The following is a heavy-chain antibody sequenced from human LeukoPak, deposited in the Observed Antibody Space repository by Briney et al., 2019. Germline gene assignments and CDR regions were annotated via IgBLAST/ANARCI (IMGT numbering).Heavy chain of an antibody. CDR2: IIPIFGIA. D-gene: IGHD3-22*01. J-gene: IGHJ5*02. CDR1: GGTFSSYA. Sequence: ASVKVSCKASGGTFSSYAIRWVRQAPGQGLEWMGRIIPIFGIANYAQKFQGRVTITADKSTSTAYMELSSLRPEDTAVYYCARAGYDSSGYYWDNWFDPWGQGTLVTVSS. CDR3: ARAGYDSSGYYWDNWFDP. V-gene: IGHV1-69*04.